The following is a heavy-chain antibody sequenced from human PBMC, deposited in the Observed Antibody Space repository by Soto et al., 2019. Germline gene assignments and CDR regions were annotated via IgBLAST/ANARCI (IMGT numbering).Heavy chain of an antibody. J-gene: IGHJ4*02. D-gene: IGHD1-1*01. CDR1: GYIFTSYY. CDR3: ARSPVPTGTTLYYFDY. Sequence: QVQLVQSGAEVKKPGASVKVSCKASGYIFTSYYMHWLRQAPGQGLERMGTIDPSAGSTTYAQNFQGRVTMTRDTSTSTVYLELNSLRSEDTAVYYCARSPVPTGTTLYYFDYWGQGTLVTVSS. V-gene: IGHV1-46*01. CDR2: IDPSAGST.